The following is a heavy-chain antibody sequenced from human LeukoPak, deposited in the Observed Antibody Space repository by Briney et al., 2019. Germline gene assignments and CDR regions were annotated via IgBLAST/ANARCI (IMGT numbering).Heavy chain of an antibody. D-gene: IGHD6-19*01. CDR3: ARPGIAVAGTPTNWFDP. V-gene: IGHV4-39*01. CDR2: IFYSGST. Sequence: PSETLSLTCTVSGGSISSSSYYWGWIRQPPGKGLEWIGNIFYSGSTYYNPSLKSRVTISVDTSKNQFSLKLSSVTAADTAVYYCARPGIAVAGTPTNWFDPWGQGTLVIVSS. J-gene: IGHJ5*02. CDR1: GGSISSSSYY.